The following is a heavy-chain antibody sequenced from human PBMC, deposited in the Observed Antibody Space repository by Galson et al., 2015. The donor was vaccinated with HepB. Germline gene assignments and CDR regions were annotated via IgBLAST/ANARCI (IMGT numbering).Heavy chain of an antibody. V-gene: IGHV1-69*08. CDR2: IIPDVGAT. CDR1: GGIYSNYI. Sequence: SVKVSCKASGGIYSNYILSWLRQAPGQGPEWMGRIIPDVGATKYAERFQGRATITADKSTGTTFMELTSLTLEDAATYYCVSLHDGSGDYNYFHRWGQGTLVSVSS. J-gene: IGHJ4*02. D-gene: IGHD3-22*01. CDR3: VSLHDGSGDYNYFHR.